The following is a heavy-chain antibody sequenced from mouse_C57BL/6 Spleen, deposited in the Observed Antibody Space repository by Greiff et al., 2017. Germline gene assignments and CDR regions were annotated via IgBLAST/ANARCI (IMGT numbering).Heavy chain of an antibody. Sequence: EVKVEESGEGLVKPGGSLKLSCAASGFTFSSYAMSWVRQTPEKRLEWVAYISSGGDYIYYADTVKGRFTISRDNARNTLYLQMSSLKSEDTARYYCTRDFGYYGSSYDYFDYWGQGTTLTVSS. CDR2: ISSGGDYI. J-gene: IGHJ2*01. CDR3: TRDFGYYGSSYDYFDY. D-gene: IGHD1-1*01. CDR1: GFTFSSYA. V-gene: IGHV5-9-1*02.